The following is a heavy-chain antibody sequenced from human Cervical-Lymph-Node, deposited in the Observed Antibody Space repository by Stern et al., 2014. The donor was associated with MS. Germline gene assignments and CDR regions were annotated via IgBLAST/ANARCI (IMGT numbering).Heavy chain of an antibody. CDR3: ARVNILTGYYVFDF. CDR2: LSYDGDNK. J-gene: IGHJ4*02. D-gene: IGHD3-9*01. CDR1: ESDFSNFA. Sequence: VQLVESGGGVVQPGKSLRLSCVASESDFSNFAMHWLRQAPGKEMEWMAFLSYDGDNKYYRASVKGRFTISRDNSQSTLFLHMNSLRFEDTAVYYCARVNILTGYYVFDFWGQGALVTVSP. V-gene: IGHV3-30-3*01.